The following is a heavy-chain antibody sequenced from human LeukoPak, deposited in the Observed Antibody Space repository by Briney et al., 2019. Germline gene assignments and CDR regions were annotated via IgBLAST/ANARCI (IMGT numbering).Heavy chain of an antibody. CDR1: GFTFSSYA. Sequence: GGSLRLSCAASGFTFSSYAMSWVRQAPGKGLEWVSAISGSGGSTYYADSVKGRFTISRDNSKNTLYLQMNSLRAEDTAVYYCAKDSYYDFWSGYFGYFDYWGQGTLVTVSS. J-gene: IGHJ4*02. CDR3: AKDSYYDFWSGYFGYFDY. V-gene: IGHV3-23*01. CDR2: ISGSGGST. D-gene: IGHD3-3*01.